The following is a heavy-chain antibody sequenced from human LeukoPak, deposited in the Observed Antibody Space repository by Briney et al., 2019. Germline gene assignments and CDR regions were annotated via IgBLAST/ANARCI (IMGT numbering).Heavy chain of an antibody. CDR2: TSHSGTT. V-gene: IGHV4-59*08. CDR1: GGSISGYH. D-gene: IGHD1-26*01. J-gene: IGHJ4*02. Sequence: SETLSLTCTVSGGSISGYHWSWIRQPPGKGLEWIGHTSHSGTTNKNSSLTNRVTITLDTSKKQFSLNLTSVTAADPAVYYCARVGRGKEDQGTGTYFVSWGEGGMVSVSS. CDR3: ARVGRGKEDQGTGTYFVS.